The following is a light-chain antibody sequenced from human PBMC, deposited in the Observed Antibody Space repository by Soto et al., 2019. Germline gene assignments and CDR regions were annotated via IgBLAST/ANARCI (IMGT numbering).Light chain of an antibody. CDR3: QQRTNWPPT. Sequence: EVVLTQSPATLSLYPGESPTLSCRASQSVTTYLAWYQHKPGQAPRLLIYDASSRATGIPARFSGSGSGTDFTLTIISLEPEDFAIYYCQQRTNWPPTFGGGTKVEIK. CDR1: QSVTTY. V-gene: IGKV3-11*01. CDR2: DAS. J-gene: IGKJ4*01.